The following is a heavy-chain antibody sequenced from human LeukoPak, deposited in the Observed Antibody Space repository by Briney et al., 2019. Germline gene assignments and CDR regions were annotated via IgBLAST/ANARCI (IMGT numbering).Heavy chain of an antibody. D-gene: IGHD1-26*01. J-gene: IGHJ4*02. CDR3: ARGRLRSGIIY. Sequence: ASVKVSCKASGYTFTAYDLNWVRQATGQGLEWMGWISAYNGNTNYARKLQGRVTMTTDTSTSTAYMELRSLRSDDTAVYYCARGRLRSGIIYWGQGTLVTVSS. CDR1: GYTFTAYD. V-gene: IGHV1-18*01. CDR2: ISAYNGNT.